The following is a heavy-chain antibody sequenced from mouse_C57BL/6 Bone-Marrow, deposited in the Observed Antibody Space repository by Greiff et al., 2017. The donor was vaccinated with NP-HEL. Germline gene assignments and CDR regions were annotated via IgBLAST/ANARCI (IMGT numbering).Heavy chain of an antibody. CDR1: GYAFTNYL. CDR3: ASEGYGPGSPWFAY. J-gene: IGHJ3*01. CDR2: INPGSGGT. V-gene: IGHV1-54*01. D-gene: IGHD2-10*02. Sequence: VQLQQSGAELVRPGTSVKVSCKASGYAFTNYLIEWVKQRPGQGLEWIGVINPGSGGTNYNEKFKGKATLTADESSSTAYMQLSSLTSEDSAVYFCASEGYGPGSPWFAYWGQGTLVTVSA.